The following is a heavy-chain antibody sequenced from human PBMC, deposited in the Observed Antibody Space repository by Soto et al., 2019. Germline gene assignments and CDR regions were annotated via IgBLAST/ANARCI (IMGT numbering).Heavy chain of an antibody. Sequence: SETLSLTCTVSGGSISSSSYYWVWIRQPPGKGLEWIGSIYYSGSTYYNPSLNSRVTISVDTSKNQFSLKLSSVTAADTAVYYCAIPDGEVPAAMRGPNYYYYGMDVWGQGTTVT. D-gene: IGHD2-2*01. J-gene: IGHJ6*02. V-gene: IGHV4-39*01. CDR1: GGSISSSSYY. CDR3: AIPDGEVPAAMRGPNYYYYGMDV. CDR2: IYYSGST.